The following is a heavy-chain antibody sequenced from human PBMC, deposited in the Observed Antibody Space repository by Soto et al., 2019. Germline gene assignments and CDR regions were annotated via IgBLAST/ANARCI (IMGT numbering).Heavy chain of an antibody. D-gene: IGHD5-12*01. CDR2: IIPILGIA. V-gene: IGHV1-69*10. CDR3: ARSLRGYDYYYYYGMDV. J-gene: IGHJ6*02. CDR1: GGTFSSYA. Sequence: ASVKVSCKASGGTFSSYAISWVRQAPGQGLEWMGGIIPILGIANYAQKFQGRVTITADKSTSTAYMELSSLRSEDTAVYYCARSLRGYDYYYYYGMDVWGQGTTVTVSS.